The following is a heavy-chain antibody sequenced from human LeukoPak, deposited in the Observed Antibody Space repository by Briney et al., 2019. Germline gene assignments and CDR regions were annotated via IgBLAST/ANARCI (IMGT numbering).Heavy chain of an antibody. CDR1: GFTFSSYA. V-gene: IGHV3-23*01. D-gene: IGHD6-19*01. Sequence: GGSLRLSCAASGFTFSSYAMSWVRQAPGKGLEWVSGISGSGGSTYYADSVKGRFTISRDNSKNTLYLQMNSLRAEDTAVYYCAKTSTSGWYILRHWGQGTLVIVSS. J-gene: IGHJ4*02. CDR2: ISGSGGST. CDR3: AKTSTSGWYILRH.